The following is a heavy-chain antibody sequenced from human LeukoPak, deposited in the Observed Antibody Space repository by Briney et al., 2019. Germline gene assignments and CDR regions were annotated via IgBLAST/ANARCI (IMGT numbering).Heavy chain of an antibody. CDR1: GGSISSGDYY. CDR2: IGGDAVST. CDR3: AKDLWKADY. Sequence: PSETLSLTCTVSGGSISSGDYYWSWVRQAPGKGLEWVSAIGGDAVSTYYADSVKGRFSISRDNSKNTLYLQMNSLRADDTAVYYCAKDLWKADYWGQGTLVTVSS. V-gene: IGHV3-23*01. J-gene: IGHJ4*02. D-gene: IGHD3-3*01.